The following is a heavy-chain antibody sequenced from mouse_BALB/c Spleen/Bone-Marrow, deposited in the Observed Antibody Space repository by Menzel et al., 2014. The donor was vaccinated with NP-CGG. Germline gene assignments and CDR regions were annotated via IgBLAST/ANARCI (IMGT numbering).Heavy chain of an antibody. J-gene: IGHJ3*01. CDR1: GYAFSSSW. Sequence: QVQLKESGPEMVKPGASVKISCRASGYAFSSSWMNWVKQRPGQGLEWIGRIYPGDGDTNYNGKFEGKATLTADKSSSTAYMQLSSLTSVDSAVYICARTYGSSYFVYWGQGTLVTVSA. D-gene: IGHD1-1*01. CDR2: IYPGDGDT. CDR3: ARTYGSSYFVY. V-gene: IGHV1-82*01.